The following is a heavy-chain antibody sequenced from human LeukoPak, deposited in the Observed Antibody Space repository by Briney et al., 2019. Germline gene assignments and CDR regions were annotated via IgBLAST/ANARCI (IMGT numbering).Heavy chain of an antibody. D-gene: IGHD3-10*01. Sequence: PGGSLRLSCAASGFTFSDHYMDWVRQAPGKGLEWVGRTRNKANSYTTEYAASVKGRFTISRDDSKNSLYLQMNSLKTEDTAVYYGARTHGSGSYSHFDYWGQGTLVTVSS. CDR2: TRNKANSYTT. J-gene: IGHJ4*02. V-gene: IGHV3-72*01. CDR1: GFTFSDHY. CDR3: ARTHGSGSYSHFDY.